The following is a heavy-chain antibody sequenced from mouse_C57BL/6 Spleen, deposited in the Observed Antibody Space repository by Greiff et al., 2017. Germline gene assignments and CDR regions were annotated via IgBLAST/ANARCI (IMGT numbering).Heavy chain of an antibody. Sequence: QVQLQQSGAELVKPGASVKLSCKASGYTFTSYWMHWVKQRPGQGLEWIGMIHPNSGSTNYNEKFKSKATLTVDKSSSTAYMQLSSLTSEDSAVYYCARRGYDGVDVWGTGTTVTVSS. CDR1: GYTFTSYW. V-gene: IGHV1-64*01. CDR2: IHPNSGST. J-gene: IGHJ1*03. CDR3: ARRGYDGVDV. D-gene: IGHD2-2*01.